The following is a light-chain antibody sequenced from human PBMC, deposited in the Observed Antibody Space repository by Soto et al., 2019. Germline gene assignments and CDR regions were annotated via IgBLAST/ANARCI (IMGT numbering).Light chain of an antibody. CDR3: HQRYNWPRVT. J-gene: IGKJ5*01. Sequence: EIVMTQSPVTLSMSPGERATLSCRASQSVSSSLVWYQQKPGQAPRLLIYGASTRATGIPVRFSGSGSVTDFTLTITSLEPEDFAVYFCHQRYNWPRVTFGQGTRLEIK. V-gene: IGKV3-15*01. CDR1: QSVSSS. CDR2: GAS.